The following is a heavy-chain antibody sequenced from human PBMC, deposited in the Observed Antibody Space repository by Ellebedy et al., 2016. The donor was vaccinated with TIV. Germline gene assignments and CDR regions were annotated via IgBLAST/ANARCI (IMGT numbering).Heavy chain of an antibody. D-gene: IGHD5-18*01. CDR3: AKDRTPGDGYWVFDQ. Sequence: GESLKISCAASGFTFSSYAMSWVRQAPGKGLEWVSTISNTGSRTYYADSVEGRFIISRDNSKKTLYLKMNSLRAEDTAVYYCAKDRTPGDGYWVFDQWGQGTLVTVSS. V-gene: IGHV3-23*01. CDR1: GFTFSSYA. CDR2: ISNTGSRT. J-gene: IGHJ4*02.